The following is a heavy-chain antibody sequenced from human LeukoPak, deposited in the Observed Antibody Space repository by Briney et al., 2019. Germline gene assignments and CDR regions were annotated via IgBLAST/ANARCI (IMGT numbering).Heavy chain of an antibody. Sequence: GGSLRLSCAASGFTFDDYGMSWVRQAPGKGLEWVANINPDGSEKNYVDSVKGRFTISRDSAKNSLYLQMDSLRAEDTAIYYCARCSGWAFKNWGQGNLVTVSS. CDR2: INPDGSEK. D-gene: IGHD6-19*01. CDR3: ARCSGWAFKN. V-gene: IGHV3-7*01. J-gene: IGHJ4*02. CDR1: GFTFDDYG.